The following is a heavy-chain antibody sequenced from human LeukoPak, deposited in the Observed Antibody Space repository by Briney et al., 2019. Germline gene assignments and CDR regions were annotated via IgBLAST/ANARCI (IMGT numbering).Heavy chain of an antibody. CDR1: GFTFNTAW. D-gene: IGHD5-12*01. CDR3: TADLPPPRGYDYPFDY. CDR2: IKSKSDGETI. J-gene: IGHJ4*02. Sequence: PGGSLRLSCTASGFTFNTAWLSWVRQAPGKGLEWVGHIKSKSDGETIDYAAPVNGRFTISRDDSKNTLYLDMNSLKTEDTGVYYCTADLPPPRGYDYPFDYWGQGSLVTVSS. V-gene: IGHV3-15*01.